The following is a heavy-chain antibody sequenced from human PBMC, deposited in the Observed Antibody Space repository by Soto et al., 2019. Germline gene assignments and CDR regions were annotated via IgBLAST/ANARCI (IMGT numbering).Heavy chain of an antibody. CDR1: GYTFSTSG. CDR2: IRPDNGNR. J-gene: IGHJ1*01. V-gene: IGHV1-18*01. D-gene: IGHD1-20*01. CDR3: ARDTESNRYND. Sequence: ASVKVFCKTSGYTFSTSGISWVRQAPGQGLEWVGWIRPDNGNRKSAQRLQGRATLTTDTSASTAYMELRSLTSDDTAMYYCARDTESNRYNDWGQGTLVTVSS.